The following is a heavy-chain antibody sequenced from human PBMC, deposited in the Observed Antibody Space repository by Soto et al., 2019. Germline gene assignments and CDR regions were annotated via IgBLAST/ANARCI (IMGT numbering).Heavy chain of an antibody. J-gene: IGHJ6*02. Sequence: QVQLQESGPGLVKPSQTLSLTCTVSGGSISSGGYYWSWIRQHPGKGLEWSGYIYYSGSTYYNPSRKRRVTISVDTSKNQCSLKLSSVTAADTAVYYCARERTGSNCGMDVWGQGTTVTVSS. D-gene: IGHD3-10*01. CDR1: GGSISSGGYY. CDR3: ARERTGSNCGMDV. CDR2: IYYSGST. V-gene: IGHV4-31*03.